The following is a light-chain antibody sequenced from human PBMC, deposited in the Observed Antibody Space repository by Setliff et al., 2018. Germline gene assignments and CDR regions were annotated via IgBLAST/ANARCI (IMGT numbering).Light chain of an antibody. CDR2: EVS. V-gene: IGLV2-8*01. CDR3: SSYAGSNNPYV. CDR1: SSDVGGYNY. Sequence: QSALTQPPSASGSPGQSVTISCTGTSSDVGGYNYVSWYQQHPGKAPKLMIYEVSKRPSGVPDRFSGSKSGNTASLTVSGLQAKDEADYYCSSYAGSNNPYVFGTGTKVTV. J-gene: IGLJ1*01.